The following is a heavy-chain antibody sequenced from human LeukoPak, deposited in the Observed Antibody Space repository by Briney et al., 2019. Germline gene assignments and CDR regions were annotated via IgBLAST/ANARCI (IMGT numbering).Heavy chain of an antibody. CDR1: GFAFGSEA. CDR2: IYSGGST. V-gene: IGHV3-66*01. CDR3: AREPPPKVVATMREGFDY. Sequence: ESGGGLAQPGGSLRLSCAVSGFAFGSEAMSWVRQAPGKGLEWVSVIYSGGSTYYADSVKGRFTISRDNSKNTLYLQMNSLRAEDTAVYYCAREPPPKVVATMREGFDYWGQGTLVTVSS. D-gene: IGHD5-12*01. J-gene: IGHJ4*02.